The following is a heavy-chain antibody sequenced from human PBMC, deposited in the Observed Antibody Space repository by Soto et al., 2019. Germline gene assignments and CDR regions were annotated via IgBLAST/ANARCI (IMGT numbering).Heavy chain of an antibody. CDR2: IYYSGST. CDR1: GGSISSYY. D-gene: IGHD3-3*01. Sequence: QVQLQESGPGLVKPSETLSLTCTVSGGSISSYYWSWIRQPPGKGLEWIGYIYYSGSTNYNPSLKSRVTISVDTSKNQFSVKLSSVTAADTAVYYCARGGDYDFWSGYYPQGPYYYMDVWGKGTTVTVSS. CDR3: ARGGDYDFWSGYYPQGPYYYMDV. V-gene: IGHV4-59*01. J-gene: IGHJ6*03.